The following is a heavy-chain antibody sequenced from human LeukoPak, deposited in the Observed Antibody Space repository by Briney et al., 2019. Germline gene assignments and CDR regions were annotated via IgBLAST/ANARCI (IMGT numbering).Heavy chain of an antibody. Sequence: SVKVSCKASGGTFSSYAISWVRQAPGQGLEWMGGIIPLFGTANYAQKFQGRVTITTDESMSTAYMELSSLRSEDTAVYYCARGPYDSSGYYYSFDHWGQGTLVTVSS. J-gene: IGHJ4*02. CDR1: GGTFSSYA. D-gene: IGHD3-22*01. CDR2: IIPLFGTA. V-gene: IGHV1-69*05. CDR3: ARGPYDSSGYYYSFDH.